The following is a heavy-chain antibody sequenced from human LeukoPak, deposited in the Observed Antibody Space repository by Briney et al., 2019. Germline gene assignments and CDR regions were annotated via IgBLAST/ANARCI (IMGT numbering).Heavy chain of an antibody. CDR3: ARAGTTTGGGYWFDP. CDR2: VYYDGSNR. CDR1: GFTFSTYA. D-gene: IGHD1-1*01. J-gene: IGHJ5*02. V-gene: IGHV3-30*12. Sequence: PGTSLKLSCAASGFTFSTYAMHWVRQPPGKGLEWVALVYYDGSNRYYGDFVKGRFTISRDNPKKTLYLQMNSLRAEDTAVYYCARAGTTTGGGYWFDPWGQGTLVTVSS.